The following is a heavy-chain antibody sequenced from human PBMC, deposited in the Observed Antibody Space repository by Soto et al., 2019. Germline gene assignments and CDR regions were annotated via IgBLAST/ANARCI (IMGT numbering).Heavy chain of an antibody. V-gene: IGHV3-23*01. Sequence: EVQLLESGGGLVQPGGSLRLSCAASGFTFSSYVMNWVRQPPGKGLEWVSGINGSGGSTYYADSVKGRFTISRDNSKNTLYLQMNSLRAEDTAVYYCAKGPRAPPPHDYGMDVWGQGTTVTVSS. CDR1: GFTFSSYV. CDR2: INGSGGST. CDR3: AKGPRAPPPHDYGMDV. J-gene: IGHJ6*02.